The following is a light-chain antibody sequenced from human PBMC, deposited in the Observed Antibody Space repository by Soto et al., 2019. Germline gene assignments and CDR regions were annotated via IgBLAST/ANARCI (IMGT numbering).Light chain of an antibody. Sequence: DIQMTQSPSTLSACVGDRVTITCRASQSISSWLAWYQQKPGKAPKLLIYDASSLESGVPSRFSGSGSGTEFTLTISSLQPDDFATYYCQQYNSAWTFGQGTKADIK. V-gene: IGKV1-5*01. J-gene: IGKJ1*01. CDR2: DAS. CDR3: QQYNSAWT. CDR1: QSISSW.